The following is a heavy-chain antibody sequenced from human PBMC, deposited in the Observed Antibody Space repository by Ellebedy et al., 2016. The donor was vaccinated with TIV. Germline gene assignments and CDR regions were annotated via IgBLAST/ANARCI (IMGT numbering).Heavy chain of an antibody. Sequence: GGSLRLSXAASGFSFSDSSIHWVRQASGKGLEWVDRIRSRTNNYATAYAESVKGRFTISRDDSKNTAYLQMDSLKSDDTAVYFCTREDTKPFDCWGQGILVIVSA. V-gene: IGHV3-73*01. CDR2: IRSRTNNYAT. D-gene: IGHD2-8*01. CDR3: TREDTKPFDC. CDR1: GFSFSDSS. J-gene: IGHJ4*02.